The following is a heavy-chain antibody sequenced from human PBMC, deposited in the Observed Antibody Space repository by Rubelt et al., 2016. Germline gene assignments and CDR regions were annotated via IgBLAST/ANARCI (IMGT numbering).Heavy chain of an antibody. CDR3: ARAPSPVGATIYFDY. D-gene: IGHD1-26*01. CDR1: GGSFSGYY. V-gene: IGHV4-34*01. Sequence: QVQLQQWGAGLLKPSETLSLTCAVYGGSFSGYYWSWIRQPPGKGLEWIGEINHSGSTNYNPSLKSRVTISVDTSKNQFSRKLRSGTAADTAVYYCARAPSPVGATIYFDYWGQGTLVTVSS. J-gene: IGHJ4*02. CDR2: INHSGST.